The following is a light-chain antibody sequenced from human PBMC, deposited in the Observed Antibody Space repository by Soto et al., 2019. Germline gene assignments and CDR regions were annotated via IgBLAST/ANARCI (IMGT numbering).Light chain of an antibody. V-gene: IGKV3-15*01. CDR2: GAS. CDR3: QQHNGWPLT. Sequence: EIVMTQSPATLSVSAGERATLSCRGSQSVSTNLAWYQQKPGQAPRLLIYGASTRATGVPARFSGSGSGTEFTFTISSLQSEDFAVYYCQQHNGWPLTFGGGTKVEIK. CDR1: QSVSTN. J-gene: IGKJ4*01.